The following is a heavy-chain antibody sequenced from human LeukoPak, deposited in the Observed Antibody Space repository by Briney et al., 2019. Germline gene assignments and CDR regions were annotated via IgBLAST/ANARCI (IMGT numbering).Heavy chain of an antibody. CDR3: ARDSLAAAGPEYYFDY. CDR2: INPSGGRT. D-gene: IGHD6-13*01. J-gene: IGHJ4*02. CDR1: GYTFTSFY. Sequence: ASVKVSCKASGYTFTSFYMHWVRQAPGQGLEWMGVINPSGGRTTYAQKFQGRVTMSRDTSTSTVYMELSSLRSEDTAVYYCARDSLAAAGPEYYFDYWGQGSLVTVSS. V-gene: IGHV1-46*01.